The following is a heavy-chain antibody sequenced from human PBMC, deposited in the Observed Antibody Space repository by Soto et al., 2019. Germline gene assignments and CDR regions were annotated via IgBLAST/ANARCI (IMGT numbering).Heavy chain of an antibody. V-gene: IGHV3-30*18. CDR3: AKDFGGMHFWRGYYGYGMDV. D-gene: IGHD3-3*02. Sequence: PGGSLRLSCAASGFTFSSYGMHWVRQAPGKGLEWVAVISYDGSNKYYADSVKGRFTISRDNSKNTLYLQMNSLRAEDTAVYYCAKDFGGMHFWRGYYGYGMDVWGPGTTLTVSS. CDR2: ISYDGSNK. CDR1: GFTFSSYG. J-gene: IGHJ6*02.